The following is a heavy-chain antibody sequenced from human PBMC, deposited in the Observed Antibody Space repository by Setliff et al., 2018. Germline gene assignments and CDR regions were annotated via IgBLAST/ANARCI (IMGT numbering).Heavy chain of an antibody. D-gene: IGHD6-19*01. CDR3: ARRPIALAGYRKGAFDI. CDR2: IIPLLETA. Sequence: SVKVSCKASGDTFSTYSLSWVRQAPGQGLEWMGGIIPLLETAKYAQKFQGRVTITADKSTSTGYMELRTLRSDDTAVYYCARRPIALAGYRKGAFDIWGQGTVVTVSS. CDR1: GDTFSTYS. J-gene: IGHJ3*02. V-gene: IGHV1-69*06.